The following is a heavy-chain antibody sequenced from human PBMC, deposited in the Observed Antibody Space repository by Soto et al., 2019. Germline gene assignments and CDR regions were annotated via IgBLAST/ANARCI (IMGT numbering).Heavy chain of an antibody. Sequence: PXGTLSLTCTVSGGSISRSSYSWAWIRQPPGKGLEWIGTLYYSGNTYYNPSLKSRVTISVDTSKNQFSLKLSSVTAADTAVYYCATRQGGSYNWFDPWGQGTLVTVSS. CDR1: GGSISRSSYS. CDR2: LYYSGNT. J-gene: IGHJ5*02. CDR3: ATRQGGSYNWFDP. V-gene: IGHV4-39*01. D-gene: IGHD2-15*01.